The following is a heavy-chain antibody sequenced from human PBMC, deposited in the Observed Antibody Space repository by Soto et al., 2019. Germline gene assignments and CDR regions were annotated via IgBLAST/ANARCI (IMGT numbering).Heavy chain of an antibody. V-gene: IGHV1-69*01. J-gene: IGHJ4*02. CDR3: ARHKPEYSGYDSHFDY. CDR2: IIPIFGTA. D-gene: IGHD5-12*01. Sequence: QVQLVQSGAEVKKPGSSVKVSCKASGGTFSSYAISWVRQAPGQGLEWMGGIIPIFGTANYAQKFQGRVTITADESTSTAYKELRSLRSEDTAVYYCARHKPEYSGYDSHFDYWGQGTLVTVSS. CDR1: GGTFSSYA.